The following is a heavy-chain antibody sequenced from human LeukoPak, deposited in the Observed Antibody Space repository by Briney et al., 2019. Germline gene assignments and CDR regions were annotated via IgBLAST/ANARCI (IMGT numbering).Heavy chain of an antibody. CDR1: GGTFSSYA. CDR3: ARSVAVAYAFDI. CDR2: IIPILGIA. D-gene: IGHD6-19*01. Sequence: GASVKVSCKASGGTFSSYAISWVRQAPGQGLEWMGRIIPILGIANYAQKFQGRVTITADKSTSTAYMELSSLRSEDTAVYYCARSVAVAYAFDIWGQGTMVTVSS. V-gene: IGHV1-69*04. J-gene: IGHJ3*02.